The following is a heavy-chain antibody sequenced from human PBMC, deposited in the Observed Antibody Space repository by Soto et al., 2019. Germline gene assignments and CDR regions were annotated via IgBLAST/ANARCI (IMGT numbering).Heavy chain of an antibody. V-gene: IGHV4-39*01. D-gene: IGHD3-10*01. CDR2: IYYSGST. J-gene: IGHJ6*02. CDR1: GGSISSSSYY. CDR3: ASTSHSVLLWFGELLYNTHYGMDV. Sequence: SETLSLTCTVSGGSISSSSYYWGWIRQPPGKGLEWIGSIYYSGSTYYNPSLKSRVTISVDTSKNQFSLKLSSVTAADPAVYYCASTSHSVLLWFGELLYNTHYGMDVWGQGTTVTVSS.